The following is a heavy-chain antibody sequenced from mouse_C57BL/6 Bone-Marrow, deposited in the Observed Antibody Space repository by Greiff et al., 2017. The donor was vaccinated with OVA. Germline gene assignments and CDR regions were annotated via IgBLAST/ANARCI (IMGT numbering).Heavy chain of an antibody. CDR2: IDPSDSYT. CDR1: GYTFTSYW. J-gene: IGHJ3*01. D-gene: IGHD1-1*01. Sequence: VQLQQPGAELVMPGASVKLSCTASGYTFTSYWMHWVKQRPGQGLEWIGEIDPSDSYTNYNQKFKGKSTLTVDKSSSTAYMQLSSLTSEDSAVYYCARDGSSHFAYWGQGTLVTVSA. CDR3: ARDGSSHFAY. V-gene: IGHV1-69*01.